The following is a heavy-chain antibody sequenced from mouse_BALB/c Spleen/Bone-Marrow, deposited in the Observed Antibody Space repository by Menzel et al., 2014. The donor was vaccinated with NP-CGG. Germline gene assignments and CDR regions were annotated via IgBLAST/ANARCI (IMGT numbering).Heavy chain of an antibody. J-gene: IGHJ4*01. CDR1: GFTFSSYT. CDR3: TRHVGNPYAMDY. V-gene: IGHV5-12-2*01. CDR2: ISNGGGST. D-gene: IGHD3-1*01. Sequence: EVQGVESGGGLVQPGGSLKLSCAASGFTFSSYTMSWVRPTPEKRLEWVAYISNGGGSTYYPDTIKGRFTISRDNAKNTLYLQMSSLKSEDTAMYYCTRHVGNPYAMDYWGQGTSVTVSS.